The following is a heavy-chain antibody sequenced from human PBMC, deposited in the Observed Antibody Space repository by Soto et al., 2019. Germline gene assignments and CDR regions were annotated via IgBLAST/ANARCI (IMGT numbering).Heavy chain of an antibody. V-gene: IGHV3-23*01. D-gene: IGHD3-3*01. CDR2: ISGSGGST. CDR3: AREGGITIFGVAYYGMDV. J-gene: IGHJ6*02. CDR1: GFTFSSYA. Sequence: GGSLRLSCAASGFTFSSYAMSWVRQAPGKGLEWVSAISGSGGSTYYADSVKGRFTISRDNSKNTLYLQMNSLRAEDTAVYYCAREGGITIFGVAYYGMDVWGQGTTVTVSS.